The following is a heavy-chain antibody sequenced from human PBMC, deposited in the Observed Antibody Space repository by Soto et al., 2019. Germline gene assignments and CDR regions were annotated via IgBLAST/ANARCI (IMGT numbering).Heavy chain of an antibody. CDR2: ISSSSSYI. V-gene: IGHV3-21*01. J-gene: IGHJ4*02. D-gene: IGHD2-15*01. Sequence: EVQLVESGGGLVKPGGSLRLSCAASGFTFSSYSMNWVRQAPGKGLEWVSSISSSSSYIYYADSVKGRFTISRDNAKNSLYLQMNCLRAEDTAVYYCARVEEVGRDYWGQGTLVTVSS. CDR3: ARVEEVGRDY. CDR1: GFTFSSYS.